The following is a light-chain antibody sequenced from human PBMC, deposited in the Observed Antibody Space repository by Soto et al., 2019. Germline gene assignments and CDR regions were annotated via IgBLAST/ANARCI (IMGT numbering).Light chain of an antibody. V-gene: IGKV3-20*01. CDR3: QQYGGSSYT. CDR1: QSVRSNY. Sequence: EIVLTQSPGTLSLSPGERATLSSRASQSVRSNYLAWYQQKPGQAPRLLIYGASSRATGIPDRFSGTGSGTDFTLTISRLEPEDFAVYYCQQYGGSSYTFGHGTKLEIK. J-gene: IGKJ2*01. CDR2: GAS.